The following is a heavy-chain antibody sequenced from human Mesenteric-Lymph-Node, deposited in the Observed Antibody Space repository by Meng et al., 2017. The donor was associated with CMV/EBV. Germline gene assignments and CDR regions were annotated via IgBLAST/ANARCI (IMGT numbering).Heavy chain of an antibody. CDR2: ISSSGSSI. CDR3: ARDGRDSNPDY. Sequence: LKISCAASGFTFSDYYMNWIRQAPGKGLEWISYISSSGSSIYYADSVKGRFTISRDNAKNSLYLQMNSLRAEDTAVYRCARDGRDSNPDYWGQGTLVTVSS. V-gene: IGHV3-11*04. J-gene: IGHJ4*02. CDR1: GFTFSDYY. D-gene: IGHD4-11*01.